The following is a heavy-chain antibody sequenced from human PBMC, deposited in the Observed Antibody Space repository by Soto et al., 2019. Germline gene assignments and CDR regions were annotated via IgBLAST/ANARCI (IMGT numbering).Heavy chain of an antibody. V-gene: IGHV1-69*02. D-gene: IGHD4-17*01. Sequence: QVQLVQCGAEVKKPGSSVKVSCKASGGTFSSYTISWVRQAPGQGLEWMGRIIPILGVANYAQKFQGRVTITADKSTSTAYIELSSLRSEDTAVYYCARGRTYVDSVFDYWGQGTLVTVSS. CDR2: IIPILGVA. CDR3: ARGRTYVDSVFDY. CDR1: GGTFSSYT. J-gene: IGHJ4*02.